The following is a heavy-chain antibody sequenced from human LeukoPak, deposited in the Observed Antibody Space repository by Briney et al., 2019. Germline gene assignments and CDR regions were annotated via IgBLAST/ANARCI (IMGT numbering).Heavy chain of an antibody. CDR3: ARGVAAPGGKWFDP. CDR1: GYTFTDYY. V-gene: IGHV1-2*02. CDR2: INPNSGGT. J-gene: IGHJ5*02. D-gene: IGHD6-13*01. Sequence: GASVKVSCKASGYTFTDYYMHWVRQAPGQGLEWMGWINPNSGGTSYAQKFQGRVTMTGDTSIGTAYMDLSRLRSDDTAVYYCARGVAAPGGKWFDPWGQGILVTVSS.